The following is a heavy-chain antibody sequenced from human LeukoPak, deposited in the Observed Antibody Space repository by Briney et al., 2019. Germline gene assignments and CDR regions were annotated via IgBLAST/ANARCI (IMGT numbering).Heavy chain of an antibody. J-gene: IGHJ5*02. D-gene: IGHD2-21*02. CDR1: GFTFSSYA. Sequence: GGSLRLSCAASGFTFSSYAMSWVRQAPGKGLEWVSAISGSGGSTYYADSVKGRFTISRDNSKNALYLQMNSLRAEDTAVYYCAKFRVVTTFFWFDPWGQGTLVTVSS. CDR3: AKFRVVTTFFWFDP. CDR2: ISGSGGST. V-gene: IGHV3-23*01.